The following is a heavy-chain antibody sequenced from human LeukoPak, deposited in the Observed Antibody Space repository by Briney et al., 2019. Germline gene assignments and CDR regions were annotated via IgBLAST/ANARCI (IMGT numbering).Heavy chain of an antibody. CDR1: GYIFTSYG. V-gene: IGHV1-18*01. J-gene: IGHJ5*02. D-gene: IGHD3-10*01. CDR2: ISAYNGNT. Sequence: ASVKVSCKTSGYIFTSYGISWVRQAPGQGLEWMGGISAYNGNTNYARKFQGRVTMTTDTSTSTAYMELGSLRFGDTAVYYCATHFYYYGSGSYYAFDPWGQGTLATVSS. CDR3: ATHFYYYGSGSYYAFDP.